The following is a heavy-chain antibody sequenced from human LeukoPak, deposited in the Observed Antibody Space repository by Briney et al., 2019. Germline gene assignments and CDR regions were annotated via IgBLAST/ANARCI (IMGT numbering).Heavy chain of an antibody. V-gene: IGHV3-23*01. D-gene: IGHD4-17*01. CDR1: GFTFSSYG. CDR3: AKVSDLGDYEGYYFDY. CDR2: ISGSGGST. J-gene: IGHJ4*02. Sequence: GGSLRLSCAASGFTFSSYGMSWVRQAPGKGLEWVSAISGSGGSTYYADSVKGRFTISRDNSKNTLYLQMNSLRAEDTAVYYCAKVSDLGDYEGYYFDYWGQGTLVTVSS.